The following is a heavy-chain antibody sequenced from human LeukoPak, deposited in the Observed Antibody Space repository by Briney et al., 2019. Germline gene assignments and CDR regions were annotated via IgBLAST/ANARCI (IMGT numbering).Heavy chain of an antibody. D-gene: IGHD2-2*01. CDR3: AKDRHCSSTSCYRGSDC. Sequence: GGSLRLSCAASGLTFSSYGMSWVRQAPGRGLEWVSAISTTGGTTYYADSVRGRFTISRDNSKNTLYLQMNSLRAEDTAVYYCAKDRHCSSTSCYRGSDCWGQGTLVTVSS. CDR2: ISTTGGTT. J-gene: IGHJ4*02. CDR1: GLTFSSYG. V-gene: IGHV3-23*01.